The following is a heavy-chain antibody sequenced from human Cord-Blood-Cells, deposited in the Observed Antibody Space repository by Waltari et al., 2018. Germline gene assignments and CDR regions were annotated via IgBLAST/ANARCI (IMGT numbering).Heavy chain of an antibody. Sequence: QLQLQQWGAGLLKSPATLPVTCAVYGRHFSGSSWRSTRPPPGQRLEWIGEINHSGSTNDNPSLKSGVTISVDTSKNQFSLKLSSVTAADTAVYYCARGPSSSWYTDWINFYFDYWGQGTLVTVSS. V-gene: IGHV4-34*01. CDR2: INHSGST. CDR3: ARGPSSSWYTDWINFYFDY. D-gene: IGHD6-13*01. CDR1: GRHFSGSS. J-gene: IGHJ4*02.